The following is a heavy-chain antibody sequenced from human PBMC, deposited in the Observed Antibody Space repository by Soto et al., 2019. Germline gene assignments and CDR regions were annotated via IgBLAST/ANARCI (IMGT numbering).Heavy chain of an antibody. D-gene: IGHD1-26*01. V-gene: IGHV3-30-3*01. CDR3: AREIVGAPGYFDY. CDR1: GFTFSSYA. Sequence: QVQLVESGGGVVQPGRSLRLSCAASGFTFSSYAMHWVRQAPGKGLERVAVISYDGSNKYYADSVKGRFTISRDNSKNTLYLQMNSLRAEDTAVYYCAREIVGAPGYFDYWGQGTLVTVSS. CDR2: ISYDGSNK. J-gene: IGHJ4*02.